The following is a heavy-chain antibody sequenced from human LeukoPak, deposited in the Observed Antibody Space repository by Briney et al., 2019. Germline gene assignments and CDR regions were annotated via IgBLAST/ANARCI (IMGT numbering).Heavy chain of an antibody. D-gene: IGHD3-9*01. Sequence: GGSLRLSCAASGFTFSSYAMHWVRQAPGKGLEWVAVISYDGSNKYYADSVKGRFTISGDNSKNTLYLQMNSLRAEDTAVYYCARDILTRALDYWGQGTLVTVSS. CDR2: ISYDGSNK. V-gene: IGHV3-30*04. J-gene: IGHJ4*02. CDR3: ARDILTRALDY. CDR1: GFTFSSYA.